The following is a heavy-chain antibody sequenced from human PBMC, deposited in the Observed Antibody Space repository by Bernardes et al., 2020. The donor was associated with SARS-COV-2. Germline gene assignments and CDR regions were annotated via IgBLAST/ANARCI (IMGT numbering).Heavy chain of an antibody. CDR1: GYTLTELS. Sequence: ASVKVSCKVSGYTLTELSMHWVRQAPGKGLEWMGGFDPEDGETIYAQKFQGRVTMTEDTSTDTAYMELSSLRSEDTAVYYCATDWAYCGGDCYPLFQHWGQGTLVTVSS. V-gene: IGHV1-24*01. CDR2: FDPEDGET. D-gene: IGHD2-21*02. J-gene: IGHJ1*01. CDR3: ATDWAYCGGDCYPLFQH.